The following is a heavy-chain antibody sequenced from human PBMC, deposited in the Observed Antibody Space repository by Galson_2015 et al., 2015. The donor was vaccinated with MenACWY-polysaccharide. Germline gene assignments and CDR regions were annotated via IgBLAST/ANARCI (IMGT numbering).Heavy chain of an antibody. Sequence: ETLSLTCAVYGESFSNYYWNWIRRAPGKGLEWIWEIDFRGRTRYKPSLKSRVTLSVDTSKNRFSLHVSSVTAADTAVYFCARPGYCSSTICTGHMDVWGQGTTVTVSS. V-gene: IGHV4-34*01. J-gene: IGHJ6*02. CDR1: GESFSNYY. CDR2: IDFRGRT. CDR3: ARPGYCSSTICTGHMDV. D-gene: IGHD2-2*01.